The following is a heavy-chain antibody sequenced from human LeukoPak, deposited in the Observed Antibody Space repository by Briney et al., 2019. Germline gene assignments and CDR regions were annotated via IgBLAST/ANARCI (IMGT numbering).Heavy chain of an antibody. D-gene: IGHD3-3*01. J-gene: IGHJ4*02. CDR1: GGSISSYY. V-gene: IGHV4-59*01. CDR2: IYYSGST. Sequence: SETLSLTCTVSGGSISSYYWSWIRQPPGKGLEWIGYIYYSGSTNYNPSLKSRVTISVDTSKNQFSLKLSSVTAADTAVYYCARSSGITIFGSKDYFDYWGQGTLVTVSS. CDR3: ARSSGITIFGSKDYFDY.